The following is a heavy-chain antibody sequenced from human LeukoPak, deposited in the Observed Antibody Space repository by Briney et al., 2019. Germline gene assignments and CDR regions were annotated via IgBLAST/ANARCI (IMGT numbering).Heavy chain of an antibody. CDR1: GYTFTSYY. V-gene: IGHV1-46*01. CDR2: INPSGGST. D-gene: IGHD6-13*01. J-gene: IGHJ6*04. Sequence: GASVKVSCKASGYTFTSYYMHWVRQAPGQGLEWMGIINPSGGSTSYAQKFQGRVSMTRDTSTSTVYMELSSLRSEDTAVYYCARGRRQQLSQDPGDVWGKGTTVTVSS. CDR3: ARGRRQQLSQDPGDV.